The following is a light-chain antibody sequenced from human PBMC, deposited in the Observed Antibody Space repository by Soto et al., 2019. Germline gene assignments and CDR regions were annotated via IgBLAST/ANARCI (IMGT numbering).Light chain of an antibody. CDR2: GAS. J-gene: IGKJ1*01. CDR3: QQYNNWPRT. Sequence: ERLMTQSPATRSVSPWERATLSCRASQSVSSNLAWYQQKPGQAPRLLIYGASTRATGIPARFSGSGSGTEFTLTISSLQSEDFAVYYCQQYNNWPRTFGQGTKV. V-gene: IGKV3-15*01. CDR1: QSVSSN.